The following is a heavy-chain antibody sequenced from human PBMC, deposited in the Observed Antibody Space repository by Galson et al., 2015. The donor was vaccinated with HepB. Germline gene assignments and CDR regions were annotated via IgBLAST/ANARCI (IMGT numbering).Heavy chain of an antibody. CDR2: ISSNGGST. D-gene: IGHD3-10*01. Sequence: SLRLSCAASGFTFSSHAMHWVRQAPGKGLEYVSAISSNGGSTYYPGSVKGRFTISRENAKNSLYLQMNSLRAGDTAVYYCARVDGSGSDAFDIWGQGTMVTVSS. V-gene: IGHV3-64*04. CDR3: ARVDGSGSDAFDI. J-gene: IGHJ3*02. CDR1: GFTFSSHA.